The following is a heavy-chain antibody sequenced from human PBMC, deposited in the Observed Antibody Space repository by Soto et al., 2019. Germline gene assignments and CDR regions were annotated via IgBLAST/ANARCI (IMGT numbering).Heavy chain of an antibody. J-gene: IGHJ1*01. D-gene: IGHD2-15*01. CDR3: ARGSRYCSGGSCYSIFQY. CDR1: GGSISSGGYY. CDR2: IYYSGST. Sequence: PSETLSLTCTVSGGSISSGGYYWSWIRQHPGKGLEWIGYIYYSGSTYYNPSLKSRVTISVDTSKNQFSLKLSSVTAADTAVYYCARGSRYCSGGSCYSIFQYWGQGTLVTVSS. V-gene: IGHV4-31*03.